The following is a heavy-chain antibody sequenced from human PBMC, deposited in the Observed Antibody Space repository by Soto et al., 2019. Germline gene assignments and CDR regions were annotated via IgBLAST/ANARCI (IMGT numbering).Heavy chain of an antibody. J-gene: IGHJ3*02. CDR3: ARPICSGGSCYTFYAFDI. CDR1: GFTFSDYY. Sequence: GGSLRLSCAASGFTFSDYYMSWIRQAPGKGLEWVSYISSSSSYTNYADSVKGRFTISRDNAKNSLYLQMNSLRAEDTAVYYCARPICSGGSCYTFYAFDIWGQGTMVTVSS. V-gene: IGHV3-11*06. CDR2: ISSSSSYT. D-gene: IGHD2-15*01.